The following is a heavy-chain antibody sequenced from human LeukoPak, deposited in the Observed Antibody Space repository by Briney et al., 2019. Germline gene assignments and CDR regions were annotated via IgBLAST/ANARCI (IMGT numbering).Heavy chain of an antibody. CDR2: IYPGGSDT. Sequence: GESLNLSCKCSGYSFTSYWIGGVRPLPGKGLEWMGIIYPGGSDTRYRPSFQGQVNIAADQPNSPACLQWTSLKVSGTAMYYGARRGEVAGTAHYYYYYMDVWGKGTRVTVSS. CDR3: ARRGEVAGTAHYYYYYMDV. CDR1: GYSFTSYW. D-gene: IGHD6-19*01. J-gene: IGHJ6*03. V-gene: IGHV5-51*04.